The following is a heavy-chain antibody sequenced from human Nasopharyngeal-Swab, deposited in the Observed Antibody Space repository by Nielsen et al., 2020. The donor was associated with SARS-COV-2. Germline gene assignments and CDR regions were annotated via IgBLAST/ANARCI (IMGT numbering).Heavy chain of an antibody. CDR2: ISYDGSNK. D-gene: IGHD6-6*01. CDR3: AKGEYSLRFFYYGMDV. J-gene: IGHJ6*02. V-gene: IGHV3-30*18. Sequence: VREAPGKELEWVAVISYDGSNKYYADSVKGRFTISRDNSKNTLYLQMNSLRAEDTAVYYCAKGEYSLRFFYYGMDVWGQGTTVTVSS.